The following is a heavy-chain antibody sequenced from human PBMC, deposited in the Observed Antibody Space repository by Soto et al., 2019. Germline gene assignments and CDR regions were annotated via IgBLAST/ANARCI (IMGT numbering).Heavy chain of an antibody. D-gene: IGHD5-12*01. Sequence: EVQLLESGGGLVQPGGSLRLSCAASGFTFSSYAMSWVRQAPGKGLEWVSAISGSGGSTYYADSVKGRFTISRDNSKNTLYLQMNSLRAEDTAVYYCAKENKKTHSGYVPNWFDPWGQGPLVTVSS. CDR2: ISGSGGST. J-gene: IGHJ5*02. V-gene: IGHV3-23*01. CDR1: GFTFSSYA. CDR3: AKENKKTHSGYVPNWFDP.